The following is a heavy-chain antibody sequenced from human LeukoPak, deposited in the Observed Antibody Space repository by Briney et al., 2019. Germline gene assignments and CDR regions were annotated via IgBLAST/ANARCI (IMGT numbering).Heavy chain of an antibody. D-gene: IGHD3-10*01. CDR2: ISYDGSNK. CDR1: GFTFSSYA. CDR3: ARARGPGGGSGSRNWFDP. V-gene: IGHV3-30*04. J-gene: IGHJ5*02. Sequence: PRRSLRLSCAASGFTFSSYAMHWVRQAPGKGLEWVAVISYDGSNKYYADSVKGRFTISRDNSKNTLYLQMNSLRAEDTAGYYCARARGPGGGSGSRNWFDPWGQGTLVTVSS.